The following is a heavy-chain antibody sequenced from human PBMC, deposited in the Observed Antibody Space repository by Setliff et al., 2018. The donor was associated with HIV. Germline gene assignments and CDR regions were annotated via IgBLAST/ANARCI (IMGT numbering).Heavy chain of an antibody. CDR2: IYTSGST. CDR3: ARGRRSSGWCVYH. V-gene: IGHV4-61*09. CDR1: GGSISSGSYY. D-gene: IGHD6-19*01. Sequence: PSETLSLTCTVSGGSISSGSYYWSWIRQPAGKGLEWIGHIYTSGSTNYNPSLKSRVTISVDTSTNQFSLKLSSVTAADTAVYYCARGRRSSGWCVYHWGQGTLVTVSS. J-gene: IGHJ5*02.